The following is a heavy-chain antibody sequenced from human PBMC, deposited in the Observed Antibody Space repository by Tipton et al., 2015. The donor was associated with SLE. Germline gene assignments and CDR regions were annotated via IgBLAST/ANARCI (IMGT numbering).Heavy chain of an antibody. D-gene: IGHD6-6*01. V-gene: IGHV4-59*01. Sequence: TLSLTCTVSGGSISSYYWSWIRQPPGKGLEWIGYIYYSGSTNYNPSLKSRVTISVDTSKNQFSLKLSSVTAADTAVYYCARGYSSSYYYYYYMDVWGKGTTVTVSS. CDR2: IYYSGST. CDR3: ARGYSSSYYYYYYMDV. J-gene: IGHJ6*03. CDR1: GGSISSYY.